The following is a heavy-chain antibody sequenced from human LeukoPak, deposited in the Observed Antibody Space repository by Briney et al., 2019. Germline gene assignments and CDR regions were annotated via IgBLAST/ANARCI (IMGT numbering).Heavy chain of an antibody. CDR1: GFTFSRPA. CDR2: FSASGGTT. CDR3: AKANYSVSDCFDS. D-gene: IGHD1-26*01. J-gene: IGHJ4*02. Sequence: GGSLRLSCAASGFTFSRPAMKWARLAPGEGLEWVLSFSASGGTTYYADSVKGRFTISRDNSNNTLSVQMNSLRAEDTAVYYCAKANYSVSDCFDSWGQGTLVTVSS. V-gene: IGHV3-23*01.